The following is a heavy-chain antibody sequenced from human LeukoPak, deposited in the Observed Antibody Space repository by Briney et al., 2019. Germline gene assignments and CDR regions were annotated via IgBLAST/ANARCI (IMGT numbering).Heavy chain of an antibody. D-gene: IGHD6-19*01. V-gene: IGHV1-8*01. CDR3: ARGVLKWLVKGYYFDY. J-gene: IGHJ4*02. CDR2: MNPNSGNT. Sequence: ASVKVSCKASGYTFTSYDINWVRQATGQGLEWMGWMNPNSGNTGYAQKFQGRVTMTRNTSISTAYMELSSLRSEDTAVYYCARGVLKWLVKGYYFDYWGQGTLVTASS. CDR1: GYTFTSYD.